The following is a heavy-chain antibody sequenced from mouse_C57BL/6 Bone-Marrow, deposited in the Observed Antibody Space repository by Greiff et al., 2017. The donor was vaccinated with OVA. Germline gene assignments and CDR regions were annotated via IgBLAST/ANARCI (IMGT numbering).Heavy chain of an antibody. D-gene: IGHD3-2*01. CDR1: GYTFTNYW. J-gene: IGHJ3*01. V-gene: IGHV1-63*01. CDR3: ARETALGWGFAY. CDR2: IYPGGGYT. Sequence: QVQLKESGAELVRPGPSVKMSCKASGYTFTNYWIGWAKQRPGHGLEWIGDIYPGGGYTNYNEKFKGKATLTADKSSSTAYMQFSSLTSEDSAIYYCARETALGWGFAYWGQGTLVTVSA.